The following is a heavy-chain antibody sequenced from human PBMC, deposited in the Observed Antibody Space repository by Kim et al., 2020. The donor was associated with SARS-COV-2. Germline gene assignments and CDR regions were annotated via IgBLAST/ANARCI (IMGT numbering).Heavy chain of an antibody. J-gene: IGHJ6*02. D-gene: IGHD2-15*01. Sequence: GGSLRLSCAASGFTFTSYAMTWVRQAPGKGLEWVSTITGSGVYTHYADSVKGRFTISRDNSKNTLYLQMNILRVEDTAIYYCATRASSSGYYGMDVWCQG. CDR3: ATRASSSGYYGMDV. CDR1: GFTFTSYA. V-gene: IGHV3-23*01. CDR2: ITGSGVYT.